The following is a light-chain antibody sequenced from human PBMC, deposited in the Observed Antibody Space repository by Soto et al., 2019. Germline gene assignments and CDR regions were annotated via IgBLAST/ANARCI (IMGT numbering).Light chain of an antibody. CDR3: QKSYSTPRT. V-gene: IGKV1-39*01. CDR2: AAS. CDR1: QSISSY. Sequence: DIQMTQSPSSLSASVGDRVTITCRASQSISSYLNWYQQKPGKAPKLLIYAASSLQSGVPSRFSGSGSGTDFTITISSLQPEDFVTYYCQKSYSTPRTFGQGTKVDIK. J-gene: IGKJ1*01.